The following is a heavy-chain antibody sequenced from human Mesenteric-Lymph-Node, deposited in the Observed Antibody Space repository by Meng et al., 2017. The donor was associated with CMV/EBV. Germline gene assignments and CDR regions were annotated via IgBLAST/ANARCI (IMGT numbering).Heavy chain of an antibody. D-gene: IGHD2-15*01. Sequence: SETLSLTCTVSGDSITSYYGNWIRQPPGKGLEWIGSIYYSGCTTYNPSRKIRVTLSVALSKNQFSLKLSSVTAADMAICYCARDTVARGVDYWGQGTMVTVSS. J-gene: IGHJ4*02. CDR2: IYYSGCT. CDR1: GDSITSYY. V-gene: IGHV4-59*01. CDR3: ARDTVARGVDY.